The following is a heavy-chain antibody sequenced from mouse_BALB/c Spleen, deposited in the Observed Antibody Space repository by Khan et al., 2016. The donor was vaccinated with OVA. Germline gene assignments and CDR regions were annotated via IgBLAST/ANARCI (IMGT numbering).Heavy chain of an antibody. Sequence: QIQLVQSGPELKKPGETVKISCKASGYTFTNYGINWVKQAPGKGLKWMGWINTNTGEPTYAEEFKGRFAFSLETSASTAYLQLNNLKNEDTATYFCARGNYYGSNPWFAYWGQGTLVTVSA. V-gene: IGHV9-3*02. J-gene: IGHJ3*01. CDR1: GYTFTNYG. CDR3: ARGNYYGSNPWFAY. D-gene: IGHD1-1*01. CDR2: INTNTGEP.